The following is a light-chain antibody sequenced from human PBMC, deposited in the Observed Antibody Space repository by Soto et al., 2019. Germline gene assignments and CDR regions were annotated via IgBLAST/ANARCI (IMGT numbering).Light chain of an antibody. V-gene: IGLV2-14*01. CDR1: SSDVGGYNY. J-gene: IGLJ1*01. CDR2: DVS. Sequence: QSVLTQPASVSGSPGQSITISCTGTSSDVGGYNYVSWYQQHPGKAPKLMIYDVSNRPSGVSNRFSGSKSGNTASLTISGLQAEDEGDYYRSSYTSSSLYVFGTGTKLTVL. CDR3: SSYTSSSLYV.